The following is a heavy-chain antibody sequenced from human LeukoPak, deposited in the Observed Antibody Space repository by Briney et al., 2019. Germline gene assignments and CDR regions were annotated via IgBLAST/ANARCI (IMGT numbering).Heavy chain of an antibody. J-gene: IGHJ4*02. CDR1: GYTLTSYD. CDR3: ARAPFIVGARGVGF. D-gene: IGHD1-26*01. CDR2: MNPNSGNT. V-gene: IGHV1-8*01. Sequence: ASVNVSCKASGYTLTSYDINWVRQATGQGREWMGWMNPNSGNTGYAQKFQGRVTMTRNTSISTAYMELSSLRSEDTAVYYCARAPFIVGARGVGFWGQGTLVTVSS.